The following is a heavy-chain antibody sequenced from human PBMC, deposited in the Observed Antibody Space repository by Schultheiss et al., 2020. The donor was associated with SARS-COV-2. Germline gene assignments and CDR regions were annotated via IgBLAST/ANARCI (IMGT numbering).Heavy chain of an antibody. Sequence: SETLSLTCTVSGGSIRSYYWSWIRQHPGKGLEWIGSMYPSGYTYYNASLKSRVTISLDTSKNQFSLKLNSVTAADTAVYYCARGSGSIDYWGQGTLVTVSS. CDR1: GGSIRSYY. CDR3: ARGSGSIDY. V-gene: IGHV4-4*07. CDR2: MYPSGYT. J-gene: IGHJ4*02. D-gene: IGHD1-26*01.